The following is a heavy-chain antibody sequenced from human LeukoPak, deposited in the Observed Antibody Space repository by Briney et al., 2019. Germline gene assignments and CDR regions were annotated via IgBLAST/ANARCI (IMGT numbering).Heavy chain of an antibody. CDR2: INPNSGGT. V-gene: IGHV1-2*02. J-gene: IGHJ5*02. CDR1: GYTFTGYY. CDR3: ARTYYYDSSGSENWFDP. Sequence: ASVKVSCKASGYTFTGYYMHWVRQAPGQGLEWMGWINPNSGGTNYAQKFQGRVTMTRDTSISTAYMELSRLRSDDTAVYYCARTYYYDSSGSENWFDPWGQGTLVTVSS. D-gene: IGHD3-22*01.